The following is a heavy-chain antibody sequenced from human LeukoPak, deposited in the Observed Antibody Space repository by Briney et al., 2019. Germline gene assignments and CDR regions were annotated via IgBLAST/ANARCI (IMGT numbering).Heavy chain of an antibody. CDR3: ARSTDGYSGNYYSG. CDR2: INPRSGST. D-gene: IGHD1-26*01. CDR1: ENIFTTYY. J-gene: IGHJ6*02. Sequence: ASVKVSCKASENIFTTYYLHWVRQAPGHALEWMGIINPRSGSTTYAQKFQGRVFMTRDTSTSTVYMQLSSLRSDDTAVYYCARSTDGYSGNYYSGWGPGTTVIVSS. V-gene: IGHV1-46*01.